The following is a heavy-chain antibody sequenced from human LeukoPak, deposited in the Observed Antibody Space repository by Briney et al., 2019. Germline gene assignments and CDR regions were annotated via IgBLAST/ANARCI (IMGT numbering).Heavy chain of an antibody. V-gene: IGHV4-34*01. CDR1: GGSFSGYY. CDR3: ARVGRVVPAAKGTWFDP. D-gene: IGHD2-2*01. J-gene: IGHJ5*02. CDR2: INHSGST. Sequence: SETLSLTCAVYGGSFSGYYWSWIRQPPGKGLEWIGEINHSGSTNYNPSLKSRVTISVDTSKNQFSLKLSSVTAADTAVYYCARVGRVVPAAKGTWFDPWGQGTLVTISS.